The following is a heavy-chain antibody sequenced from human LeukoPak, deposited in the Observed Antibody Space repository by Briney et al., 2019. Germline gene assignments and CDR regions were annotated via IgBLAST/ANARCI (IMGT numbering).Heavy chain of an antibody. CDR2: INPSGGST. CDR1: GYTFTSYY. V-gene: IGHV1-46*01. CDR3: ARDLGFGELLPLSYYGMDV. D-gene: IGHD3-10*01. Sequence: ASVKASCKASGYTFTSYYMHWVRQAPGQGLEWMGIINPSGGSTSYAQKFQGRVTMTRDTSTSTVYMELSSLRSEDTAVYYCARDLGFGELLPLSYYGMDVWGQGTTVTVSS. J-gene: IGHJ6*02.